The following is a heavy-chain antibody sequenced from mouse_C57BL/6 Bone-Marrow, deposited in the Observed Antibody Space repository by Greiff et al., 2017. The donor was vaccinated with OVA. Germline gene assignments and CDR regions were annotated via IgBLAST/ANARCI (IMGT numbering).Heavy chain of an antibody. CDR2: IRNKANGYTT. J-gene: IGHJ3*01. V-gene: IGHV7-3*01. D-gene: IGHD1-1*01. CDR3: ARSDSSSAWFAY. Sequence: EVHLVESGGGLVQPGGSLSLSCAASGFTFTDYYMSWVRQPPGKALEWLGFIRNKANGYTTEYSASVKGRFTISRDNSQSILYLQMNALRAEDSATYYCARSDSSSAWFAYWGQGTLVTVSA. CDR1: GFTFTDYY.